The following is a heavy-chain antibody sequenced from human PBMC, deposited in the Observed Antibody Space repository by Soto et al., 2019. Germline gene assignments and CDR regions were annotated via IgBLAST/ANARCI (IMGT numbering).Heavy chain of an antibody. J-gene: IGHJ4*02. Sequence: PVGSLRLSCAASGFTLSSYGMHWVRQAPGKGLEWVSVIRSDGSSKNYADSVKGRFTISRDNAKNTLHLQMNSLRAEDTAVYYCARVPYCSSSSCYSYFDSWGQGTLVTVSS. V-gene: IGHV3-33*08. CDR3: ARVPYCSSSSCYSYFDS. CDR2: IRSDGSSK. D-gene: IGHD2-2*01. CDR1: GFTLSSYG.